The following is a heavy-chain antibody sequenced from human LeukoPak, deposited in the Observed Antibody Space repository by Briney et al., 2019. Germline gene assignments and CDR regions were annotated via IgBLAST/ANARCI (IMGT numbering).Heavy chain of an antibody. Sequence: PGGSLRLSCAASGFTFSSYGMHWVRQAPGKGLEWVAFIRYDGSNKYYADSVKVRFTISRDNSKNTLYLQMNSLRAEDTAVYYCAKGYFDWSPYFDYWGQGTLVTVSS. D-gene: IGHD3-9*01. CDR3: AKGYFDWSPYFDY. J-gene: IGHJ4*02. CDR2: IRYDGSNK. V-gene: IGHV3-30*02. CDR1: GFTFSSYG.